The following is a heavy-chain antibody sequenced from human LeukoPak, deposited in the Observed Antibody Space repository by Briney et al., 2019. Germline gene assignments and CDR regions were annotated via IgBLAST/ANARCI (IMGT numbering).Heavy chain of an antibody. CDR2: IDHGGGT. Sequence: SETLSLTCAVYGGSFSGYYWSWIRQPPGKGLKWIGEIDHGGGTNYDASLKSRVTISVDTSKNQFSLRLTSVTAADTAVYYCARAAYGEEQWYFDLWGRGTLVTVSS. J-gene: IGHJ2*01. V-gene: IGHV4-34*01. CDR3: ARAAYGEEQWYFDL. CDR1: GGSFSGYY. D-gene: IGHD4-17*01.